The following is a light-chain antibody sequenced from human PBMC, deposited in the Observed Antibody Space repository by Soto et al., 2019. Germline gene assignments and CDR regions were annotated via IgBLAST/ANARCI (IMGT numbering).Light chain of an antibody. Sequence: DTQMTQSPSSLSASVGDRVTITCQASRGISNYLNWYQQKPGKAPKLLIYGASNLEAGVSSRFSGSGSGTDFTFTITSLQPEDIATYYCQQFCNLPHTFGGGTKVDIK. CDR2: GAS. V-gene: IGKV1-33*01. J-gene: IGKJ4*01. CDR3: QQFCNLPHT. CDR1: RGISNY.